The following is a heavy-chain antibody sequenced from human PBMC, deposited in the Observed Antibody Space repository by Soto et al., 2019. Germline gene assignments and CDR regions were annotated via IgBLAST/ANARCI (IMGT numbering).Heavy chain of an antibody. CDR1: GGSLSDLY. Sequence: QVQLQESGPGLVKPSETLSLTCSVSGGSLSDLYWSWIRQPPGKGLEWIGYTHYSGNNNYNPSLKSRVTISIDTSKNQFSLRLTSVAAADTAVYFCARGSGYHYLGLWGQGAVVTVSS. CDR2: THYSGNN. D-gene: IGHD5-12*01. V-gene: IGHV4-59*11. J-gene: IGHJ4*02. CDR3: ARGSGYHYLGL.